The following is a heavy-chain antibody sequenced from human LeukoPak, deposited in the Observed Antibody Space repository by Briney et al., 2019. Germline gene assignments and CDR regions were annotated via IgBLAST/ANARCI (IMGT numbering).Heavy chain of an antibody. J-gene: IGHJ3*02. CDR2: ITSSGVTT. CDR1: GFTFSTYV. V-gene: IGHV3-23*01. D-gene: IGHD4-23*01. CDR3: AKDKLTLDAFDI. Sequence: GGSLRLSCETSGFTFSTYVMSWVRQAPGKGLEWVSAITSSGVTTYYADSVKGRFTISRDNSKNTLYLQVNSLRAEDTAVYYCAKDKLTLDAFDIWGQGTMVTVSS.